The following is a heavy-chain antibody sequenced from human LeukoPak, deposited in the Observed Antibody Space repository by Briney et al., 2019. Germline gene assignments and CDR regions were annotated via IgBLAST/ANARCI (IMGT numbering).Heavy chain of an antibody. Sequence: SETLSLTCTVSGGSMNSYYWTWIRQPAGKGLEWIGRVNTSGSTDYNPSLKSRVTMSVGTSKNQFSLNLTSVTAADTAVYYCVRDPPSRQFDPWGQGTLVTVSS. J-gene: IGHJ5*02. CDR3: VRDPPSRQFDP. CDR1: GGSMNSYY. CDR2: VNTSGST. V-gene: IGHV4-4*07.